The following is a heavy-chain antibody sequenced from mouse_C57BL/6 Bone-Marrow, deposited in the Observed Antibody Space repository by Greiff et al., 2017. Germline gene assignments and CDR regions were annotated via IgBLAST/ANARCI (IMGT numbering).Heavy chain of an antibody. CDR3: EGYYGSSPWYFDV. CDR1: GYTFTSYW. V-gene: IGHV1-55*01. Sequence: VQLQQPGAELVKPGASVKMSCKASGYTFTSYWITWVKQRPGQGLEWIGDIYPGSGSTNYNEKFKSKATLTVDTSSSTAYMQRSSLTSEDSAVYDGEGYYGSSPWYFDVWGTGTTVTVSS. CDR2: IYPGSGST. D-gene: IGHD1-1*01. J-gene: IGHJ1*03.